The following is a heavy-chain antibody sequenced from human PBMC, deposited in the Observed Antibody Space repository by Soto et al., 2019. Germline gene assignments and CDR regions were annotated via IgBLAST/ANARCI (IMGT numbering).Heavy chain of an antibody. CDR2: IYSGGST. D-gene: IGHD3-22*01. CDR3: ARGFYYYDSCGSFGAFDN. V-gene: IGHV3-53*02. CDR1: GFTVSSNY. Sequence: EVQLVETGGGLIQPGGSLRLSCAASGFTVSSNYMSWVRQAPGKGLEWVSVIYSGGSTYYADSVKGRFTSSRDNSKNTLYIQMNSRGAEDTAVYYCARGFYYYDSCGSFGAFDNWGQGTMVPVSS. J-gene: IGHJ3*02.